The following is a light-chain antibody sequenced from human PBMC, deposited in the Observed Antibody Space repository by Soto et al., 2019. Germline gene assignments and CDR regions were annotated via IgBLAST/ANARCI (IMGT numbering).Light chain of an antibody. V-gene: IGKV1-5*01. J-gene: IGKJ1*01. CDR2: DAS. Sequence: DIQMTPSPSTLSASVGDRVTVTCRASQDIGSWLAWYQQKPGQAPTLLIFDASNLEDGVPSRFSAGGSGTEFTLSITSLRPDDFATYDCQQYDPYLGTFGQGTKVEVK. CDR3: QQYDPYLGT. CDR1: QDIGSW.